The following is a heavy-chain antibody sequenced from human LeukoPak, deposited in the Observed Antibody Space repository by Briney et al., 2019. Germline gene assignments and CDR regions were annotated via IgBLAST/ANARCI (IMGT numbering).Heavy chain of an antibody. Sequence: GGSLRLSCAASGFTFSSYWMHWVRQAPGKGLVWVSRINTDGSSTSYADSVKGRFTISRDNAKNPLYLQMNSLRAEDTAVYYCARASSAYGEYFDYWGQGTLVTVSS. CDR2: INTDGSST. CDR3: ARASSAYGEYFDY. J-gene: IGHJ4*02. V-gene: IGHV3-74*01. CDR1: GFTFSSYW. D-gene: IGHD4-17*01.